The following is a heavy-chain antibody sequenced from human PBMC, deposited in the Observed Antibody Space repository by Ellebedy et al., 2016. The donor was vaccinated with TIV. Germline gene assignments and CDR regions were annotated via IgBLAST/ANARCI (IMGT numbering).Heavy chain of an antibody. V-gene: IGHV3-30-3*01. CDR1: RFTFSDYV. CDR3: ARAPATHIFFDS. D-gene: IGHD2-2*01. J-gene: IGHJ5*01. CDR2: ISYDGSNK. Sequence: GESLKISCAASRFTFSDYVMHWVRQAPGMGLEWVAIISYDGSNKYYADSVKGRFTISRDNSKNMLFLQMKSLRADDTAIYYCARAPATHIFFDSWGQGTLVSVSS.